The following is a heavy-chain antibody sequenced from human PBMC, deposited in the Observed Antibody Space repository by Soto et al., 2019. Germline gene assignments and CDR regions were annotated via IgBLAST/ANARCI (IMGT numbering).Heavy chain of an antibody. CDR1: GGSISSSSYY. V-gene: IGHV4-39*01. J-gene: IGHJ4*02. D-gene: IGHD3-3*01. Sequence: QLQLQESGPGLVKPSETLSLTCTVSGGSISSSSYYWGWIRQPPGKGLEWIGSIYYSGSTYYNPSRKSRVTIAVDTSTNQFSLKLSSVTAADTAVYYCAITGAGSVYDFWSGYYDDYWGQGTLVTVSS. CDR3: AITGAGSVYDFWSGYYDDY. CDR2: IYYSGST.